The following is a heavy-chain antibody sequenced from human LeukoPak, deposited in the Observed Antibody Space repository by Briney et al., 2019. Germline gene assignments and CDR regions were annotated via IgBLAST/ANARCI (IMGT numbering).Heavy chain of an antibody. D-gene: IGHD2-21*01. CDR2: IYYSGST. V-gene: IGHV4-59*01. J-gene: IGHJ3*02. Sequence: SETLSLTCSVSGGSISGYYWSWIRQPPGKGLEYIGYIYYSGSTNYNPSLKSRVTISVDTSKNQFSLNLSSVTAADTATYYCARTLFRGNTFDIWGQGTMVTVSS. CDR3: ARTLFRGNTFDI. CDR1: GGSISGYY.